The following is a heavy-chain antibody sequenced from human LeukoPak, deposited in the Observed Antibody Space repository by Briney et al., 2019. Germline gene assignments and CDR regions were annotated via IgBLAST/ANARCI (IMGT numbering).Heavy chain of an antibody. CDR2: SNPNSGGT. D-gene: IGHD3-3*01. V-gene: IGHV1-2*02. Sequence: ASVKVSCKASGYTFTGYYMHWVRQAPGQGLEWMGWSNPNSGGTNYAQKFQGRVTMTRDTSISTAYMELSRLRSDDTAVYYCARVRPTTIFGVVSPMDVWGQGTTVTVSS. CDR1: GYTFTGYY. J-gene: IGHJ6*02. CDR3: ARVRPTTIFGVVSPMDV.